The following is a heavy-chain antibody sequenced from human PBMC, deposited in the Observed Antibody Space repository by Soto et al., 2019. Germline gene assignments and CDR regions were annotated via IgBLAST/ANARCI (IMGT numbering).Heavy chain of an antibody. D-gene: IGHD3-9*01. CDR1: GGSISSYY. Sequence: SATLSLTCTVSGGSISSYYWSWIRQPPGKGLEWIGYIYYSGSTNYNPSLKSRVTISVDTSKNQFSLKLSSVTAADTAVYYCARRTYLTGYYFYFDYWGQGTLVTVSS. J-gene: IGHJ4*02. CDR2: IYYSGST. CDR3: ARRTYLTGYYFYFDY. V-gene: IGHV4-59*01.